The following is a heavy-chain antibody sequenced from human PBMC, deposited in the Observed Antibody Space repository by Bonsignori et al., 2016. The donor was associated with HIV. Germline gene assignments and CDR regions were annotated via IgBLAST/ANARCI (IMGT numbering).Heavy chain of an antibody. J-gene: IGHJ5*02. Sequence: SETLSLTCTVSGGSISSYYWSWIRQPPGKGLEWIGYIYYSGSTNYNPSLKSRVTISVDTSKRQFSLKLSSVTAADTAVYYCARDRHSGSYYDPWGQGTLVTVSS. D-gene: IGHD1-26*01. CDR1: GGSISSYY. CDR3: ARDRHSGSYYDP. V-gene: IGHV4-59*01. CDR2: IYYSGST.